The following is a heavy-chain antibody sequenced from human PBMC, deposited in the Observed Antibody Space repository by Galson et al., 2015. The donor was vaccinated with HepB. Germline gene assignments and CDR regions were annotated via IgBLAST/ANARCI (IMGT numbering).Heavy chain of an antibody. Sequence: SLRLSCAASGFTFRSHAMNWVRQAPGKGLEWVSAISYFGISTEYADSVRGRFTVSRDDSTNTLYLQMTGLRAEDTAVYCCAKDIYSGSFSHYFDPWGQGTPVTVSS. V-gene: IGHV3-23*01. CDR2: ISYFGIST. D-gene: IGHD1-26*01. J-gene: IGHJ4*02. CDR1: GFTFRSHA. CDR3: AKDIYSGSFSHYFDP.